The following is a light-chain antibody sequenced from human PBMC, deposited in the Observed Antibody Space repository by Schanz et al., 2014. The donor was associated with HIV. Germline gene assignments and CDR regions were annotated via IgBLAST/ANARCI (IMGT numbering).Light chain of an antibody. CDR3: SSYTTTRTYV. V-gene: IGLV2-14*03. CDR1: SSDIGTYNS. J-gene: IGLJ1*01. CDR2: DVS. Sequence: QSALTQPASVSGSPGQSITFSCTGTSSDIGTYNSVSWYQQHPGKAPQLIIYDVSHRPSGISDRFSGSKSDNSASLTISGINHEDEADYYCSSYTTTRTYVFGAGTKVTVL.